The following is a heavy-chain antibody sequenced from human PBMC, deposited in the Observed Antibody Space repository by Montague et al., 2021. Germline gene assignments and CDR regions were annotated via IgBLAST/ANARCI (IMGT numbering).Heavy chain of an antibody. Sequence: SETLSLTCAVYGGSFSGYYWSWTRQPPGKGLAWIGEINHSGSTNYNPSLKSRVTTSVDTPKNQFFLKLSSATAADTAVYYCARRGGTMVRGVKGYMDVWGKGTTVTVSS. CDR1: GGSFSGYY. CDR2: INHSGST. J-gene: IGHJ6*03. D-gene: IGHD3-10*01. V-gene: IGHV4-34*01. CDR3: ARRGGTMVRGVKGYMDV.